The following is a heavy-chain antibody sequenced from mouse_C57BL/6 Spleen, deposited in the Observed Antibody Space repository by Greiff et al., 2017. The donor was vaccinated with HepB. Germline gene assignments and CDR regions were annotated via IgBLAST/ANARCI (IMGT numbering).Heavy chain of an antibody. CDR3: ARVGYYYGSSPYYFDY. CDR2: INPNNGGT. Sequence: VQLKESGPELVKPGASVKMSCKASGYTFTDYNMHWVKQSHGKSLEWIGYINPNNGGTSYNQKFKGKATLTVNKSSSTAYMELRSLTSEDSAVYYCARVGYYYGSSPYYFDYWGQGTTLTVSS. D-gene: IGHD1-1*01. V-gene: IGHV1-22*01. J-gene: IGHJ2*01. CDR1: GYTFTDYN.